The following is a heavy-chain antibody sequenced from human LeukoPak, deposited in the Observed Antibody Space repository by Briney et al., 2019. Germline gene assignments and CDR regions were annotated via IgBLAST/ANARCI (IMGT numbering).Heavy chain of an antibody. D-gene: IGHD3-10*01. CDR2: FDREDGET. Sequence: ASVKVCCKVSGYTLTEISMHWVRQPPGKGLERMGGFDREDGETFHAQKFQGRVTMTEDTSTDTAYMELSSLRSEDTAVYYCATAGVLLYFGEIRPRYYFYYGMDVWGQGTTVTVSS. J-gene: IGHJ6*02. V-gene: IGHV1-24*01. CDR1: GYTLTEIS. CDR3: ATAGVLLYFGEIRPRYYFYYGMDV.